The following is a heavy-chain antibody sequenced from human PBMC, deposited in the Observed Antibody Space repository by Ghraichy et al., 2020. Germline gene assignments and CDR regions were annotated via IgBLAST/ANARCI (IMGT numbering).Heavy chain of an antibody. J-gene: IGHJ4*02. Sequence: SETLSLTCAVYGGSFSGYYWSWIRLPPGKGLEWIGEINHSGSTNYNPSLKSRVTISVDTSKNQFSLKLSSVTAADTAVYYCARGKYSSSWYNFDYWGQGTLVTVSS. CDR2: INHSGST. CDR1: GGSFSGYY. D-gene: IGHD6-13*01. CDR3: ARGKYSSSWYNFDY. V-gene: IGHV4-34*01.